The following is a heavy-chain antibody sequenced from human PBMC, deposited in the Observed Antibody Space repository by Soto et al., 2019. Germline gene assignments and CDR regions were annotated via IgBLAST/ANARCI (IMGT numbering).Heavy chain of an antibody. Sequence: AGGSLRLSCAASGFTFSSYAMSWVRQAPGKGLEWVSAISGSGGSTYYADSVKGRFTISRDNSKNTLYLQMNSLRAEDTAVYYCAKGSTPILTGYYYYYYGMDVWGQGTTVTVSS. D-gene: IGHD3-9*01. J-gene: IGHJ6*02. CDR2: ISGSGGST. CDR3: AKGSTPILTGYYYYYYGMDV. CDR1: GFTFSSYA. V-gene: IGHV3-23*01.